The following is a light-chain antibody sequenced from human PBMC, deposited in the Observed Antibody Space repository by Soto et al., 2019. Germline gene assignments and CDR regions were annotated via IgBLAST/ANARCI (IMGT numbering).Light chain of an antibody. CDR2: AAS. Sequence: EIVMTQSPGTLSLSPGERATLSCRASQTINNNFLGWYQQKPGQPPRLLIFAASRRATGIPDRFSGSGSGTDFTLTISRVEPGDFAVYYCQHYGSSPPLYTFGQGTKLEIK. J-gene: IGKJ2*01. CDR3: QHYGSSPPLYT. V-gene: IGKV3-20*01. CDR1: QTINNNF.